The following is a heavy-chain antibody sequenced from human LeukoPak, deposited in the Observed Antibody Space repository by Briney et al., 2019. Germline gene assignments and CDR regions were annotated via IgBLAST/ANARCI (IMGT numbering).Heavy chain of an antibody. CDR1: GYSFTNYG. CDR3: ARDNGSSWPDYFDY. V-gene: IGHV1-18*01. D-gene: IGHD6-13*01. Sequence: ASVKVSCKASGYSFTNYGISWVRQAPGQGLEWMGWISAYNGNTNYAQKLQGRVAMTTDTSTSTAYMELRSLRSDDTAVYYCARDNGSSWPDYFDYWGQGTLVTVSS. CDR2: ISAYNGNT. J-gene: IGHJ4*02.